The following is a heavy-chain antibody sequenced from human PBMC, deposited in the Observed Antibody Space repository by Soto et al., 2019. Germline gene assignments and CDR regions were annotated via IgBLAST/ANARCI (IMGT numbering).Heavy chain of an antibody. CDR1: GDSVSSGGAY. CDR2: IYYSGST. J-gene: IGHJ6*01. D-gene: IGHD6-13*01. CDR3: ARDRVAAAGTDYSYGMDV. Sequence: SETLSLTCTVSGDSVSSGGAYWSWIRQHPGKGLEWIGYIYYSGSTYYNPSLKSRVTISVDTSKNQFSLKLSSVTAADTAVYYCARDRVAAAGTDYSYGMDVWGQETTLIVS. V-gene: IGHV4-31*03.